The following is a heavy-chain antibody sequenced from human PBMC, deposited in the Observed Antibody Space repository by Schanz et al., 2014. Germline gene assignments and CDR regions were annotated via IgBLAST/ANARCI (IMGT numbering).Heavy chain of an antibody. Sequence: QVQLQESGPGLLKPSETLSLTCTVSGGSIRSYFWSWIRQPPGKGLEWIESIYYSGSTYYNPSFKSRVTTSVDPSKNHFSLKVRSVPAADTAVYYCARDSLRGATGGYGMDVWGQGTTVTVSS. CDR1: GGSIRSYF. D-gene: IGHD2-8*02. CDR3: ARDSLRGATGGYGMDV. J-gene: IGHJ6*02. CDR2: IYYSGST. V-gene: IGHV4-59*12.